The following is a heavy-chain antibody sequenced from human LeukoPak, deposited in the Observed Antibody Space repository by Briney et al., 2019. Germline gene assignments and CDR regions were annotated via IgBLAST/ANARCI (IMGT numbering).Heavy chain of an antibody. D-gene: IGHD2-2*02. CDR1: GYTFTGYY. J-gene: IGHJ4*02. V-gene: IGHV1-2*02. CDR2: INPNSGGT. Sequence: ASVTVSCKASGYTFTGYYMHWVRQAPGQGLEWMGWINPNSGGTNYAQKFQGRVTMTRDTSLSTAYMELSRLRSDDTAVYYCARAGLTDIVVVPAAIPGDYWGQGTLATVSS. CDR3: ARAGLTDIVVVPAAIPGDY.